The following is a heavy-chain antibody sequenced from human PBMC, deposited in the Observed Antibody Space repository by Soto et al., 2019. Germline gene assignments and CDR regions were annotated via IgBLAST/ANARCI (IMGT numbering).Heavy chain of an antibody. CDR1: GYRITGYY. V-gene: IGHV1-2*04. J-gene: IGHJ6*02. Sequence: KASGYRITGYYMDRVRLKQKQGLEWMGWINPNSGGTNYAQKFQGWVTMTRDTSISTAYMELSRLRSDDTAVYYCVTGGPIVVVPAAIPDYYYGMDVWGQGTTVTVSS. CDR3: VTGGPIVVVPAAIPDYYYGMDV. D-gene: IGHD2-2*02. CDR2: INPNSGGT.